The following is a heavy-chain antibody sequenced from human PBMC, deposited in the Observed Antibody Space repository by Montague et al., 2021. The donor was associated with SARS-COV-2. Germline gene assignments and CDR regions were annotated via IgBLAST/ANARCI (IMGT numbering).Heavy chain of an antibody. CDR2: IYTSGST. J-gene: IGHJ5*02. CDR3: AREWVYYDILTGYRNWFDP. V-gene: IGHV4-61*02. Sequence: TLSLTCTVSGGSISSGSYYWSWIRQPAGKGLEWIGRIYTSGSTNYNPSLKSRVTISVDTSKNQFSLKLSSVTAADTAVYYCAREWVYYDILTGYRNWFDPCGQGTLVTVSS. D-gene: IGHD3-9*01. CDR1: GGSISSGSYY.